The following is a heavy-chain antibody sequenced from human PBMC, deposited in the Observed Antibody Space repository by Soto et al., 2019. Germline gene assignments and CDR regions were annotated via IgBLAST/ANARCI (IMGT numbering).Heavy chain of an antibody. J-gene: IGHJ6*02. CDR3: GKARAGYNYGMDV. V-gene: IGHV3-23*01. CDR1: GFTFSNFV. Sequence: GGYLRLSCAASGFTFSNFVMRWVRQAPGRGLEWVSTIFGTTGETYYAAFVTGRFFNSNDTSNHLMPWLMKNVRAEDKAAYDCGKARAGYNYGMDVRRQGTTVTVPS. CDR2: IFGTTGET.